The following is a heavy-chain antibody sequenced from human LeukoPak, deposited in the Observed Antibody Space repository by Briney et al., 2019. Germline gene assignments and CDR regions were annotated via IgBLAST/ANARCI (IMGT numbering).Heavy chain of an antibody. D-gene: IGHD2-2*01. Sequence: GASVKVSCKASGGTVSSYAISWVRPAPGQGLEWMGGIPPLFGTANHAQKFQGRVTITADEPTSTAYMELSSLRSEHTAVYYCARENSLSSTSCFFDYWGQGTLVSVSS. V-gene: IGHV1-69*13. CDR3: ARENSLSSTSCFFDY. CDR2: IPPLFGTA. CDR1: GGTVSSYA. J-gene: IGHJ4*02.